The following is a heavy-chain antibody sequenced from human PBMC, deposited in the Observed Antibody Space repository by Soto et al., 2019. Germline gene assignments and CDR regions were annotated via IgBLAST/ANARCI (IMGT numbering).Heavy chain of an antibody. V-gene: IGHV1-2*04. D-gene: IGHD2-21*02. CDR2: INPNSGGT. CDR1: GYTFTGYS. J-gene: IGHJ4*02. Sequence: QVQLVQCGAEVKKPGASVKVSCKASGYTFTGYSMHWVRQAHGQGLEWMGWINPNSGGTNYAQKFQGWVTMTRDTSIITAYMELSRLRSDDTAVYYCARAHCGGDCYSGVDYWGQGTLVTVSS. CDR3: ARAHCGGDCYSGVDY.